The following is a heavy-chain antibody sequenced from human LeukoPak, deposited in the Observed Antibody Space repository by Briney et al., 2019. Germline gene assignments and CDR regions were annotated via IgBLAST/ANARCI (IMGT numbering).Heavy chain of an antibody. CDR2: IYYSGIT. D-gene: IGHD1-26*01. CDR1: GGSISNYY. J-gene: IGHJ3*02. V-gene: IGHV4-59*01. Sequence: SETLSLTCTVSGGSISNYYWNCIRQPPGKGLEWIGYIYYSGITNYNPSLRSRVTISVDTSKNQFSLKLSSVTAADTAVYYCARAGRWEGRPHAFDIWGQGTMVAVSS. CDR3: ARAGRWEGRPHAFDI.